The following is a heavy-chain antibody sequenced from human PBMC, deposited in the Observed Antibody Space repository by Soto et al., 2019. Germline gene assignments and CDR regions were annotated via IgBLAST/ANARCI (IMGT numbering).Heavy chain of an antibody. D-gene: IGHD3-22*01. Sequence: PGGSLRLSCAASGFTFSSYAVHWVRQAPGKGLEWVAVISYDGSNKYYADSVKGRFTISRDNSKNTLYLQMNSLRAEDTAVYYCARDRSGYDSSGYYFDYWGQGTLVTVSS. V-gene: IGHV3-30-3*01. J-gene: IGHJ4*02. CDR2: ISYDGSNK. CDR1: GFTFSSYA. CDR3: ARDRSGYDSSGYYFDY.